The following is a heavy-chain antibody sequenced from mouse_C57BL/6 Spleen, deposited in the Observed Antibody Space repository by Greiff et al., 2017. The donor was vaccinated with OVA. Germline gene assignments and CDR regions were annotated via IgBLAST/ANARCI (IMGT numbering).Heavy chain of an antibody. J-gene: IGHJ3*01. CDR1: GYTFTDYY. CDR3: ARGVTTGGFAY. V-gene: IGHV1-26*01. Sequence: VQLQQSGPELAKPGASVKISCKASGYTFTDYYMNWVKQSHGKSLEWIGDINPNNGGTSYNQKFKGKATLTVDKSSSTAYMELRSLTSEDSAVYYCARGVTTGGFAYWGQGTLVTVSA. CDR2: INPNNGGT. D-gene: IGHD2-2*01.